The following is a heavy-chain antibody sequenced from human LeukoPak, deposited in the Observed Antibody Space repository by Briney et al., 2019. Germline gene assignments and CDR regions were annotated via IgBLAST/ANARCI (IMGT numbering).Heavy chain of an antibody. CDR3: ARTIFGTYYFDY. J-gene: IGHJ4*02. CDR2: INPNSGGT. CDR1: GYTFTGYY. D-gene: IGHD3-3*01. Sequence: GASVKVSCKASGYTFTGYYMHWVRQAPGQGLEWMGWINPNSGGTNYAQKLQGRVTMTRDTSISTAYMEPSRLRSDDTAVYYCARTIFGTYYFDYWGQGTLVTVSS. V-gene: IGHV1-2*02.